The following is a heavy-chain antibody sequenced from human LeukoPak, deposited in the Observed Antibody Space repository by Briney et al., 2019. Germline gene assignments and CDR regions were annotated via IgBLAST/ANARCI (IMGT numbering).Heavy chain of an antibody. CDR2: IYYSGST. D-gene: IGHD2/OR15-2a*01. J-gene: IGHJ4*02. Sequence: SETLSLTCTVSGGSISSSSYYWGWIRQPPGKGLEWIGSIYYSGSTYYNPSLKSRVTISVDTSKNQFSLKLSSVTAADTAVYSCARQSRGDKDRKYPLDYWGQGTLVTVSS. CDR1: GGSISSSSYY. V-gene: IGHV4-39*01. CDR3: ARQSRGDKDRKYPLDY.